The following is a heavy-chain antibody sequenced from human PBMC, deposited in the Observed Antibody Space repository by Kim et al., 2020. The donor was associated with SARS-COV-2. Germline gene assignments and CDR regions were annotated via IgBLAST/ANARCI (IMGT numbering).Heavy chain of an antibody. Sequence: DSVKGQFTISRDNSKNTLFLQMSSLRAEDTAVYYCSKDALHSSGWYLGGSWGQGTLVTVSS. D-gene: IGHD6-19*01. CDR3: SKDALHSSGWYLGGS. V-gene: IGHV3-23*01. J-gene: IGHJ5*02.